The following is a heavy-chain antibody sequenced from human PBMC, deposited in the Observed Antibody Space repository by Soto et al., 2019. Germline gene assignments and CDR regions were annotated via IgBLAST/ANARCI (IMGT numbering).Heavy chain of an antibody. V-gene: IGHV4-39*01. J-gene: IGHJ3*02. CDR3: ARRKVAVAGADI. CDR1: GGSISSSSYY. D-gene: IGHD6-19*01. Sequence: SETLSLTCTVSGGSISSSSYYWGWIRQPPGKGLEWIGSIYYSGSTYYNPSLKSRVTISVDTSKNQFSLKLSSVTAADTAVYYCARRKVAVAGADIWGQGTMVTVSS. CDR2: IYYSGST.